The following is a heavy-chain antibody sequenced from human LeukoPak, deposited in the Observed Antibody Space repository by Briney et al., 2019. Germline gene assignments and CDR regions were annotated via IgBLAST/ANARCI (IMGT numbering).Heavy chain of an antibody. Sequence: GGSLRLSCAASGFSFSSYGMHWVRQAPGKGLEWVAVISYDGSNEYFADSVKGRLTVSRDNSKNTLYLQMNSLRPEDTAVYYCAKDLGVGAYLLFDYITSGLDSWGQGTLVTVSS. CDR3: AKDLGVGAYLLFDYITSGLDS. J-gene: IGHJ4*02. CDR1: GFSFSSYG. D-gene: IGHD2/OR15-2a*01. CDR2: ISYDGSNE. V-gene: IGHV3-30*18.